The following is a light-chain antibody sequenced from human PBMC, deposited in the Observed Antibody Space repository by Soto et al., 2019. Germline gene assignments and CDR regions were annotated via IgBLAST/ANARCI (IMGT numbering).Light chain of an antibody. Sequence: DRVLTQSPATLSASPGDTCTLPCRASQSVNHNVAWYLQKPGQPPRLLIYGARSRADGVPARFSGRGTGTDFALTISSLQSEDFGVYYCHQYNNWPPSTFGRGTRLELK. CDR3: HQYNNWPPST. CDR2: GAR. V-gene: IGKV3-15*01. CDR1: QSVNHN. J-gene: IGKJ5*01.